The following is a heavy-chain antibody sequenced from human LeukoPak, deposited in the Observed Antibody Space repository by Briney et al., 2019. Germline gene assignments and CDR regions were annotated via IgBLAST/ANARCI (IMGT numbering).Heavy chain of an antibody. CDR1: GGSFSGYY. V-gene: IGHV4-34*01. CDR2: INHSGST. CDR3: ARSMAAAGYKYNWFDP. D-gene: IGHD6-13*01. Sequence: SETLSLTCAVYGGSFSGYYWSWIRQPPGKGLEWIGEINHSGSTNYNPSLKSRVTISVDTSKNQFSLKLSSVTAADTAVYYCARSMAAAGYKYNWFDPWGQGTLVTVSS. J-gene: IGHJ5*02.